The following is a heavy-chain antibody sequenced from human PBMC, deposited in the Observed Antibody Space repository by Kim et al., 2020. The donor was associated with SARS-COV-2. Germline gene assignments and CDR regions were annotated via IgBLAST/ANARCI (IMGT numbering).Heavy chain of an antibody. J-gene: IGHJ4*02. Sequence: SETLSLTCAVSGGSISSSNWWSWVRQPPGKGLEWIGEIYHSGSTNYNPSLKSRGTISVDKSKNQFSLKLSSVTAADTAVYYWARYYYDSSGYQLPFDYWGQGTLVTVSS. V-gene: IGHV4-4*02. D-gene: IGHD3-22*01. CDR3: ARYYYDSSGYQLPFDY. CDR2: IYHSGST. CDR1: GGSISSSNW.